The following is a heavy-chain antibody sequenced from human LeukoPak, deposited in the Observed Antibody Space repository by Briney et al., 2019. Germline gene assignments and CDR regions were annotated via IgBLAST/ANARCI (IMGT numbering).Heavy chain of an antibody. Sequence: PGGSPRLSCAASTFTFSTYAMHWVRQAPGKGLEWVTLISYDGSNKFYADSVKGRFTISRDNSKNTLYLQMNSLRAEDSAVYYCATSGYSYGPDYYYMDVWGKGTTVTVSS. V-gene: IGHV3-30-3*01. CDR2: ISYDGSNK. J-gene: IGHJ6*03. D-gene: IGHD5-18*01. CDR1: TFTFSTYA. CDR3: ATSGYSYGPDYYYMDV.